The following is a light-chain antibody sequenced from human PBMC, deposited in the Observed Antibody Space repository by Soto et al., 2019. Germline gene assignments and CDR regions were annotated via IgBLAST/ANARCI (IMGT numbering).Light chain of an antibody. V-gene: IGLV2-14*03. CDR3: SSYTFSSTV. CDR1: SSDFGGYDS. CDR2: DVS. J-gene: IGLJ2*01. Sequence: QSVLTQPASVSGSPGQSITISCTGTSSDFGGYDSVSWYQHHPGKAPKLMIYDVSYRPSGVSNRFSGSKSGNTASLTISGLQAEDEADYYCSSYTFSSTVFGGGTKLTVL.